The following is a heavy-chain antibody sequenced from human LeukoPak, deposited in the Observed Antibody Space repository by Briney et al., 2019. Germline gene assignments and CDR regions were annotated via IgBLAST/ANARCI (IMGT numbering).Heavy chain of an antibody. CDR1: GFTFSGSA. CDR2: IRNKANSYAT. J-gene: IGHJ4*02. D-gene: IGHD4-23*01. V-gene: IGHV3-73*01. CDR3: TRDLLEFGDYGGNLSDY. Sequence: GGSLRLSCAASGFTFSGSAMHWVRQASGKGLEWVGRIRNKANSYATAYAASVKGRFTISRDDSKNTAYLQMNSLKTEDTAVYYCTRDLLEFGDYGGNLSDYWGQGTLVTVSS.